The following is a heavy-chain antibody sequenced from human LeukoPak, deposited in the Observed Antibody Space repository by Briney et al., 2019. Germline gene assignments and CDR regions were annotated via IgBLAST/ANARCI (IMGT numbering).Heavy chain of an antibody. J-gene: IGHJ5*02. D-gene: IGHD5-18*01. CDR3: ARGGGGYSS. Sequence: SVKVSFKASGGTFSSYTISWVRQAPGQELEWMGRIIPILGIANYLHKFQGRVTHTADKSTSTAYMERSSLRFEDPAVYYCARGGGGYSSWGQGTLVTVSS. V-gene: IGHV1-69*02. CDR2: IIPILGIA. CDR1: GGTFSSYT.